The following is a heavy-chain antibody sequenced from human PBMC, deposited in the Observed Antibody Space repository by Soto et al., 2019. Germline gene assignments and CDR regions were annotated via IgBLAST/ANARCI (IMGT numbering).Heavy chain of an antibody. Sequence: QVQLQQWGAGLLKPSETLSLTCAVYGGSFSDYYWSWIRQPPGKGLEWIGEINHSGTTNYNPSLKSRVTISVHTSKNQFSLRLSSVTAADTAVYYCARLTRSSGRPYWGQGTLVTVSS. J-gene: IGHJ4*02. CDR3: ARLTRSSGRPY. V-gene: IGHV4-34*01. CDR1: GGSFSDYY. CDR2: INHSGTT. D-gene: IGHD6-19*01.